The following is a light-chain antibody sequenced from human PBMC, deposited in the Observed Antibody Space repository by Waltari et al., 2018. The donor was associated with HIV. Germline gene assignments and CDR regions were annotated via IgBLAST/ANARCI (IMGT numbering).Light chain of an antibody. J-gene: IGLJ2*01. CDR1: SSNVGTGYT. CDR3: QSYDSSLSSVV. CDR2: ANS. Sequence: QSVLTQPPSVSGAPGQRVTIACSGGSSNVGTGYTVQWCQQLPGTAPKLLMYANSYRPSGVPDRFSGSKSGTSASLAITGLQAEDEADYYCQSYDSSLSSVVFGGGTKLTVL. V-gene: IGLV1-40*01.